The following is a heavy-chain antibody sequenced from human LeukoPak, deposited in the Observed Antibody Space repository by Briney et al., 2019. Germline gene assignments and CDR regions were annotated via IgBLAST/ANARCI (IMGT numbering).Heavy chain of an antibody. Sequence: GGSLRLSCAASGFTFSDRYMDWVRQAPGKGLEWVGRKRNKANSYTTEYAASVKGRFTFSRDDSENSLYLQMNSLKTEDTAVYYCASISAFSDYWGQGTLVTVSS. D-gene: IGHD3-3*02. CDR2: KRNKANSYTT. CDR3: ASISAFSDY. V-gene: IGHV3-72*01. CDR1: GFTFSDRY. J-gene: IGHJ4*02.